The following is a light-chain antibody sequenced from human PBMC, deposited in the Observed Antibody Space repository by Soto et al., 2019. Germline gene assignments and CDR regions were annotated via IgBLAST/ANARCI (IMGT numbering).Light chain of an antibody. CDR1: QSVSSNF. V-gene: IGKV3-20*01. Sequence: EIVLTQSPGTLSLSPGERATLSCRASQSVSSNFLAWYQQKPGQPPRLLMYGASSRATSIPDRFSGSGSGTDLTLTISRLDPEDFAVYYCQHYGPPRYTFGQGTKLEIK. CDR2: GAS. J-gene: IGKJ2*01. CDR3: QHYGPPRYT.